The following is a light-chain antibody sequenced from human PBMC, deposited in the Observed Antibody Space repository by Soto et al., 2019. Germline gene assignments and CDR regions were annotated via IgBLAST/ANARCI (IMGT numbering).Light chain of an antibody. J-gene: IGKJ5*01. CDR3: KVYDVSPT. V-gene: IGKV3-20*01. CDR1: QSVSTGH. Sequence: EIVLTQSPGTLSLSPGERATLSCRASQSVSTGHLAWDQQKPGQAPRLLIYGVSSRVTGIQDRFSGSGSGTDFTLTIKRLEPEDLAVYSCKVYDVSPTFGQGTRLEIK. CDR2: GVS.